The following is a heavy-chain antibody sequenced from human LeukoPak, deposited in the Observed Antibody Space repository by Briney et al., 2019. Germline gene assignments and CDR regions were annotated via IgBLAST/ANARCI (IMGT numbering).Heavy chain of an antibody. CDR3: ARGGTGPYGMDV. V-gene: IGHV3-48*04. CDR2: ISSTGSTL. Sequence: GGSLRLSRAASGFIFSSYTMNWVRQAPGKGLEWVSFISSTGSTLYYADSVKGRFTISRDSAKNSLYLQMNSLRVEDTAVYYCARGGTGPYGMDVWGQGTTVTVSS. CDR1: GFIFSSYT. D-gene: IGHD1-1*01. J-gene: IGHJ6*02.